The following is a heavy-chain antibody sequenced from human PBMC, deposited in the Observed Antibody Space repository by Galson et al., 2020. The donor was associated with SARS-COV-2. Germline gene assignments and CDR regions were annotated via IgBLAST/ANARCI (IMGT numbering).Heavy chain of an antibody. CDR2: IYHSGST. V-gene: IGHV4-38-2*02. J-gene: IGHJ4*02. D-gene: IGHD2-15*01. Sequence: SETLSLTCTVSGYSISCGYFWGWIRQPPGKGLEWMGSIYHSGSTYYNPSLKSRVTISVDTSKNQFSLKLSSVTAADTAVYYCATYSVVVVAPTPLRADYWGQGTLVTVSS. CDR3: ATYSVVVVAPTPLRADY. CDR1: GYSISCGYF.